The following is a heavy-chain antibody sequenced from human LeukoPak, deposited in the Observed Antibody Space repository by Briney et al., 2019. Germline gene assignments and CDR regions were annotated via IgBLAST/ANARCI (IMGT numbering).Heavy chain of an antibody. Sequence: GGSLRLSCAASGFTFSSYGMHWVHQAPGKGLEWVAVISYDGSNKYYADSVKGRFTISRDNSKNTLYLQMNSLRAEDTAVYYCAKDNLVDDAFDIWGQGTMVTVSS. CDR2: ISYDGSNK. D-gene: IGHD2-15*01. J-gene: IGHJ3*02. CDR1: GFTFSSYG. V-gene: IGHV3-30*18. CDR3: AKDNLVDDAFDI.